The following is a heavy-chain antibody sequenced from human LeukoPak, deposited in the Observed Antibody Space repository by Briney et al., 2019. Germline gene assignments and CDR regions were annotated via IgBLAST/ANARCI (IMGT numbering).Heavy chain of an antibody. CDR3: ARGVVAATRLVWFDP. CDR1: GGTFSTYA. D-gene: IGHD2-15*01. CDR2: IIPIFGTA. J-gene: IGHJ5*02. Sequence: SVKVSCKASGGTFSTYAISWVRQAPGQGLEWMGGIIPIFGTANYAQKLQGRVTMTTDTSTSTAYMELRSLRSDDTAVYYCARGVVAATRLVWFDPWGQGTLVTVSS. V-gene: IGHV1-69*05.